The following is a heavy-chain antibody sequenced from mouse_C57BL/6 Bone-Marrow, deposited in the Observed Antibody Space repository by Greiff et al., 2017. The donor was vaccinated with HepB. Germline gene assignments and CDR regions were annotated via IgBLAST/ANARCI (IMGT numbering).Heavy chain of an antibody. D-gene: IGHD2-5*01. CDR3: ARRAPYYSNYGY. CDR1: GYTFTDYY. CDR2: INPNNGGT. Sequence: EVQLQQSGPELVKPGASVKISCKASGYTFTDYYMNRVKQSHGKSLEWIGDINPNNGGTSYNQKFKGKATLTVDKSSSTAYMELRSLASEDSAVYYCARRAPYYSNYGYWGQGTTLTVSS. V-gene: IGHV1-26*01. J-gene: IGHJ2*01.